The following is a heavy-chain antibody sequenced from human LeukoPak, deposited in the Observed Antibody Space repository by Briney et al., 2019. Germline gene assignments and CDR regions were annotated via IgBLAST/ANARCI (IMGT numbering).Heavy chain of an antibody. CDR1: GFTFSSYA. CDR2: ISGGGGTT. V-gene: IGHV3-23*01. CDR3: AKEVGFDSGSYYDY. Sequence: PGGSLRLSCAASGFTFSSYAMTWVRQAPGKGLEWGSAISGGGGTTYYADSVKGRFTISRDNSKNTLFLQMNSLRAEDTAVYYCAKEVGFDSGSYYDYRGQGTLVTVSS. D-gene: IGHD3-10*01. J-gene: IGHJ4*02.